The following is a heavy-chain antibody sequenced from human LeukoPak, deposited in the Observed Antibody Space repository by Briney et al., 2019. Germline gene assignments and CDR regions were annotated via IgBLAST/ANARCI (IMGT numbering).Heavy chain of an antibody. Sequence: GGSLRLSCAASGFTFSSYSMNWVRQAPGKGLEWVSSISSSSSYIYYADSVKGRFTISRDNAKNSLYLQMNSLRAEDTAVYYCVRDGAYGDYQGDSDYWGQGTLVTVSS. CDR2: ISSSSSYI. CDR3: VRDGAYGDYQGDSDY. CDR1: GFTFSSYS. V-gene: IGHV3-21*01. J-gene: IGHJ4*02. D-gene: IGHD4-17*01.